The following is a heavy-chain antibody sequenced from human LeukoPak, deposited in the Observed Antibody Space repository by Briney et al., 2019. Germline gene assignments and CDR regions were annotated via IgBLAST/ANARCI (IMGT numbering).Heavy chain of an antibody. Sequence: PSETLSLTCIVSGYSISSGYYWGWIRQPPGEGLGGIGTIYRSGSTYSNPSLRGRITISVDTSKNQFSLKLSSVTAADTAVYYCARTGAGYYYYMDVWGKGTTVTVSS. CDR2: IYRSGST. J-gene: IGHJ6*03. V-gene: IGHV4-38-2*02. CDR3: ARTGAGYYYYMDV. D-gene: IGHD1-26*01. CDR1: GYSISSGYY.